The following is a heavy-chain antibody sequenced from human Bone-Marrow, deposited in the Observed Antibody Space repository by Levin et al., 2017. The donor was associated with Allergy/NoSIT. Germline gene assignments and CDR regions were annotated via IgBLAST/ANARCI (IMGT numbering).Heavy chain of an antibody. D-gene: IGHD2-21*02. V-gene: IGHV1-18*01. CDR2: ISAYNGNT. CDR3: ARVAGWIYCGGDCYGPYYFDY. J-gene: IGHJ4*02. CDR1: GYTFTSYG. Sequence: ASVKVSCKASGYTFTSYGISWVRQAPGQGLEWMGWISAYNGNTNYAQKLQGRVTMTTDTSTSTAYMELRSLRSDDTAVYYCARVAGWIYCGGDCYGPYYFDYWGQGTLVTVSS.